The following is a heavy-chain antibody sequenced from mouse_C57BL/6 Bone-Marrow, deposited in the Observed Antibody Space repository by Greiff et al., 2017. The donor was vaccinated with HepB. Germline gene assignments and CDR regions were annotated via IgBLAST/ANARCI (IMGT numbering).Heavy chain of an antibody. J-gene: IGHJ4*01. D-gene: IGHD4-1*01. CDR3: VRYWDVGMDY. Sequence: EVHVEESGAGLVQPKGSLKLSCAASGFTFNTYAMHWVRQAPGKGLEWVARIRSKSSNYASYYAYSVKDRFTISRDDSQSMLYLQMNNLKTEDTAMYCCVRYWDVGMDYWGQGTSVTVSS. CDR1: GFTFNTYA. CDR2: IRSKSSNYAS. V-gene: IGHV10-3*01.